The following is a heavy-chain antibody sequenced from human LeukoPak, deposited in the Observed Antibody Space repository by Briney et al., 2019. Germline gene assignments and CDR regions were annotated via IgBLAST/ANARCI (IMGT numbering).Heavy chain of an antibody. CDR1: GYTFTRFG. CDR3: ARDSGSGSYQTAIDY. CDR2: INPNSGGT. J-gene: IGHJ4*02. D-gene: IGHD3-10*01. V-gene: IGHV1-2*02. Sequence: GASVKVSCKAYGYTFTRFGVTWVRQAPGQGLEWMGWINPNSGGTNYAQKFQGRVTMTRDTSISTAYMELSRLRSDDTAVYYCARDSGSGSYQTAIDYWGQGTLVTVSS.